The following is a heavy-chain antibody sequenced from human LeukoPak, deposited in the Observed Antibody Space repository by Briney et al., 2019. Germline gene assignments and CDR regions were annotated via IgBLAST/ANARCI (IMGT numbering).Heavy chain of an antibody. CDR3: ARPYSSSWHGSFDY. CDR1: GGSFSGYY. V-gene: IGHV4-34*01. D-gene: IGHD6-13*01. Sequence: SETLSLTCAVYGGSFSGYYWSWIRQPPGKGLEWIGEINHSGSTNYNPSLKSRVTISVDTSKNQFSLKLSSVTAADTAVYYCARPYSSSWHGSFDYWGQGTLVTVSS. J-gene: IGHJ4*02. CDR2: INHSGST.